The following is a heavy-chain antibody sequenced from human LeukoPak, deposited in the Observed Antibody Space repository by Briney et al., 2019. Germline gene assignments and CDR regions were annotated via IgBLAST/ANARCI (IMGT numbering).Heavy chain of an antibody. V-gene: IGHV1-69*10. J-gene: IGHJ4*02. CDR2: IIPILGIA. D-gene: IGHD2-15*01. Sequence: SVKVSCKASGGTFSSYTISWVRQAHGQGNEWMGGIIPILGIANYAQKFQGRVTITADKSTSTAYMELSSLRSEDTAVYYCARYCSGGSCNDGFDYWGQGTLVTVSS. CDR3: ARYCSGGSCNDGFDY. CDR1: GGTFSSYT.